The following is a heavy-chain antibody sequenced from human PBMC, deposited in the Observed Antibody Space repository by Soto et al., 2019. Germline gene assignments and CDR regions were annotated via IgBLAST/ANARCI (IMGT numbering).Heavy chain of an antibody. D-gene: IGHD3-22*01. CDR2: ISSSSSYI. CDR3: ARTRLYYYDSSGDFDY. V-gene: IGHV3-21*01. CDR1: GLTFSSYS. Sequence: AGGSLRLSCAASGLTFSSYSMNWVRQAPGKGLEWVSSISSSSSYIYYADSVKGRFTISRDNAKNSLYLQMNSLRAEDTAVYYCARTRLYYYDSSGDFDYWGQGTLVTVSS. J-gene: IGHJ4*02.